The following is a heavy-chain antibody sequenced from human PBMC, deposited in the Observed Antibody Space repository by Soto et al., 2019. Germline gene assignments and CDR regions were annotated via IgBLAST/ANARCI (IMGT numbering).Heavy chain of an antibody. CDR1: GCTFSSDA. CDR3: ASVVVTYYYDSSVSYGVAFDI. CDR2: IIPIFGTA. J-gene: IGHJ3*02. D-gene: IGHD3-22*01. V-gene: IGHV1-69*13. Sequence: SANFSVNASGCTFSSDAISWVRQAPGQVLDCIGGIIPIFGTANYAQNFQGRVTITADESTSTAYMELSSLRSEDTAVYYCASVVVTYYYDSSVSYGVAFDIWGPGTMVTVSS.